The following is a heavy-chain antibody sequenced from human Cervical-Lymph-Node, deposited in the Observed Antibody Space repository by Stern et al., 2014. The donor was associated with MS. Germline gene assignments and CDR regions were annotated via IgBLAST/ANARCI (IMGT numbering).Heavy chain of an antibody. V-gene: IGHV3-7*01. Sequence: EVQLVESGGGLVQPGGSLRLSCAVSGFTFRAYWMTWVRQAPGKGLEWVANIRHDGKESYYVASVKGRFTISRDNAQNSLYLQMHSLRAEDTAVYYCARGDGGMAVTTGDHWGQGTLVTVSS. D-gene: IGHD5-24*01. CDR2: IRHDGKES. CDR1: GFTFRAYW. CDR3: ARGDGGMAVTTGDH. J-gene: IGHJ4*02.